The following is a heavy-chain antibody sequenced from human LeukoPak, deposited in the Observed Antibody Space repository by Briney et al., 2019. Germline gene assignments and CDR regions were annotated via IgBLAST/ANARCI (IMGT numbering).Heavy chain of an antibody. D-gene: IGHD3-10*01. Sequence: SQTLSLTCTVSGASISSGTYSWSWIRQPPGEGLEWIGYIYHTGSTYYNPSLKSRVTISVDTSKNQFSLKLNSVTATDTAVYYCARHYGPWGQGTLVTVSS. CDR3: ARHYGP. CDR1: GASISSGTYS. V-gene: IGHV4-30-2*03. CDR2: IYHTGST. J-gene: IGHJ4*02.